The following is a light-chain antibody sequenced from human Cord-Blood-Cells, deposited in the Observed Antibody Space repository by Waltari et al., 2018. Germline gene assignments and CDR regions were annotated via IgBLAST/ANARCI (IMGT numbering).Light chain of an antibody. CDR2: WAS. CDR1: QSVLYSSNNKNY. CDR3: QQYYSTPPT. Sequence: LAVSLGERATINCKSSQSVLYSSNNKNYLAWYQQKPGQPPKLLIYWASTRESGVPDRFSGSGSGTDFTLTISSLQAEDVAVYYCQQYYSTPPTFGQGTKVEIK. V-gene: IGKV4-1*01. J-gene: IGKJ1*01.